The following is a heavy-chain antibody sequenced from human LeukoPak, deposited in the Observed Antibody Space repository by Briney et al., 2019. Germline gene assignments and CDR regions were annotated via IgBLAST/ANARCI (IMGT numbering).Heavy chain of an antibody. D-gene: IGHD5-12*01. CDR2: ISAYNGIT. V-gene: IGHV1-18*01. J-gene: IGHJ3*02. CDR1: GYTFTSYG. CDR3: ARDGPDIVATIGAFDI. Sequence: GASVKVSCKASGYTFTSYGISWVRQAPGQGLEWMGWISAYNGITNYAQKLQGRVTMTTDTSTSTAYMELRSLRSDDTAVYYCARDGPDIVATIGAFDIWGQGTMVTVSS.